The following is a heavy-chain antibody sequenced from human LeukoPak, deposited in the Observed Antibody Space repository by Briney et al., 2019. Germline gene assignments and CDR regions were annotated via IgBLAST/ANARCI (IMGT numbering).Heavy chain of an antibody. Sequence: GSLRLSCAASGFTFTNYWMHWVRQSPGKGLVWVSRINPDTTSTSYADSVKGRFIISRDNAKNTLYLQLDSLRAEDTAVYYCVRDRRLQALDFWGQGTLVTVSS. CDR1: GFTFTNYW. CDR2: INPDTTST. J-gene: IGHJ4*02. D-gene: IGHD2-21*02. CDR3: VRDRRLQALDF. V-gene: IGHV3-74*01.